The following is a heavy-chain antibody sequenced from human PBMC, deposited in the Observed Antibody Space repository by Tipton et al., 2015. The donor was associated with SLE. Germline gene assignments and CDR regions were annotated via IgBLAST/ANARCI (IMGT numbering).Heavy chain of an antibody. D-gene: IGHD2-21*01. CDR2: ISYDGSNK. Sequence: QVQLVQSGGGVVQPGRSLRLSCAASGFTFSSYAMHWVRQAPGKGLEWVAVISYDGSNKYYADSVKGRFTISRDNSKNTLYLQMNSLRAEDTAVYYCASGILWLPDYWGQGTLVTVSS. CDR1: GFTFSSYA. CDR3: ASGILWLPDY. J-gene: IGHJ4*02. V-gene: IGHV3-30*04.